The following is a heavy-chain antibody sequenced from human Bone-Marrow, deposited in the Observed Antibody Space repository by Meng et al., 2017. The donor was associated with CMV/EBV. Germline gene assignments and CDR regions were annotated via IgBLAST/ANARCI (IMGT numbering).Heavy chain of an antibody. V-gene: IGHV1-2*02. CDR2: INPNSGGT. CDR3: ARWIQLWPLDY. Sequence: ASVKVSCKVSAGTLSKHAMSWVRHAPGQGLEWMGWINPNSGGTNYAQKFQGRVTMTRDTSISTAYMELSRLRSDDTAVYYCARWIQLWPLDYWGQGTLVTVYS. J-gene: IGHJ4*02. D-gene: IGHD5-18*01. CDR1: AGTLSKHA.